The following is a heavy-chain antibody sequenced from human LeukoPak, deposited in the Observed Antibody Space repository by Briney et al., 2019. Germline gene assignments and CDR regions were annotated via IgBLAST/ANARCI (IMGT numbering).Heavy chain of an antibody. V-gene: IGHV4-39*07. CDR3: ARSGTYQYSSTSDY. CDR2: VYYTATT. D-gene: IGHD6-13*01. Sequence: SETLSLTCSVSGDSITNINYYWGWIRQPPGKGLEWIATVYYTATTYSNPSLKSRVTISVDSSKNEVSLKVTSVTAADTAVYYCARSGTYQYSSTSDYWGQGTLVTVSS. CDR1: GDSITNINYY. J-gene: IGHJ4*02.